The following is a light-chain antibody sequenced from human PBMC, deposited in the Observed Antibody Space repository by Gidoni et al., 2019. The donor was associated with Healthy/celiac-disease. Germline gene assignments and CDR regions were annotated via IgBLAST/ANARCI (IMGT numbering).Light chain of an antibody. CDR1: QSVSSSY. V-gene: IGKV3-20*01. J-gene: IGKJ4*01. Sequence: EIVLTQSPGTLSLSPGERATLSCRASQSVSSSYLAWYQQKPGQAPRLLIYGASSRATGIPDRFSCSGSGTDFTLTISRLEPEDFAVYYCQQYGSSLLTFGGGTKVESK. CDR2: GAS. CDR3: QQYGSSLLT.